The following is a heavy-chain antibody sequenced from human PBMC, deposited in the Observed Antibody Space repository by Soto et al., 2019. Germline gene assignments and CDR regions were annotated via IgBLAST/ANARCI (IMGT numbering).Heavy chain of an antibody. Sequence: PGGSLRLSCAASGFTFSSYPMNWVRQAPGRGLEWVSSISSSSSYRYYADSVKGRFTISRDNAKYSLYLQMNSLRAEDTAVYYCARAQSLDRSYGMDVWGQGTTVTVSS. CDR2: ISSSSSYR. CDR3: ARAQSLDRSYGMDV. V-gene: IGHV3-21*01. J-gene: IGHJ6*02. D-gene: IGHD1-1*01. CDR1: GFTFSSYP.